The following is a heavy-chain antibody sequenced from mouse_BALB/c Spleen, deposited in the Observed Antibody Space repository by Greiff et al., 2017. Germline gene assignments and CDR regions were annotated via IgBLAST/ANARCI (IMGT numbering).Heavy chain of an antibody. J-gene: IGHJ1*01. D-gene: IGHD2-1*01. CDR2: IDPENGNT. Sequence: VQLQQSGAELVRPGALVKLSCKASGFNIKDYYMHWVKQRPEQGLEWIGWIDPENGNTIYDPKFQGKASITADTSSNTAYLQLSSLTSEDTAVYYCARPLYYGNWYFDVWGAGTTVTVSS. CDR1: GFNIKDYY. CDR3: ARPLYYGNWYFDV. V-gene: IGHV14-1*02.